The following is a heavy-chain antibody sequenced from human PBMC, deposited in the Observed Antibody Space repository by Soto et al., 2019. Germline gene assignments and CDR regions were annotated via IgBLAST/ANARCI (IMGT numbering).Heavy chain of an antibody. J-gene: IGHJ4*02. CDR1: GFTFSNYG. CDR2: ISGSDGRT. CDR3: AKDGIRGIHIDN. V-gene: IGHV3-23*01. Sequence: EVQLLESGGGLVQPGGSLRVSCAASGFTFSNYGMSWVRQAPGKGLEWVSAISGSDGRTDYADSVKGRFTISRDNSKNTLHLQMDSVRADDTAVYYCAKDGIRGIHIDNWGQGTPVTVSS.